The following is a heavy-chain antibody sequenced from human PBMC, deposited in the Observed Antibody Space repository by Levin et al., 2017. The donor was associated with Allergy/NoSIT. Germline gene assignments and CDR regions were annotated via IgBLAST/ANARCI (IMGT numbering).Heavy chain of an antibody. V-gene: IGHV3-11*03. D-gene: IGHD2-15*01. CDR2: ISSSSSFT. CDR1: GFTFSDYF. J-gene: IGHJ3*02. Sequence: LSLTCAASGFTFSDYFMTWIRQSPGKGLEWLSFISSSSSFTNYADSVKGRFTTSRDNAKKSLFLQMNSLRAEDSAVYYCATRGGGSGSHAFAIWGQGTMVTVSS. CDR3: ATRGGGSGSHAFAI.